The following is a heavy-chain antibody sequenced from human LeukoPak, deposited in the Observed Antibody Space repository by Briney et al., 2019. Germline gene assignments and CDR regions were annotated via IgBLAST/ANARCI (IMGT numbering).Heavy chain of an antibody. CDR2: FDLVHGDT. Sequence: ASVKVSCKVSGYRFTELSRHWVRQAPGKGLEWLGGFDLVHGDTIYAQKFQGRVTMTEDTSTDTTYMELSSLGSEDTAVYFCTAGRAYSLLDFWGQGTLVIVSS. J-gene: IGHJ4*02. D-gene: IGHD5-18*01. CDR3: TAGRAYSLLDF. V-gene: IGHV1-24*01. CDR1: GYRFTELS.